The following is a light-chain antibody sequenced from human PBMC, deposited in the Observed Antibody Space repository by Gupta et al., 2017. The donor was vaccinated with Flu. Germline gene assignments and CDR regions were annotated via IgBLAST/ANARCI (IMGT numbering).Light chain of an antibody. CDR1: QSVSSN. CDR2: GAS. CDR3: QQYNYYHT. V-gene: IGKV3-15*01. J-gene: IGKJ2*01. Sequence: EIVMTQSPATLSVSPGERATRSCRASQSVSSNLAWYQQKSGQAPRLLIYGASTSATGIPARFSSSGYSTEFTLTISRRQYEDFAVYYCQQYNYYHTFGEGTKVEIK.